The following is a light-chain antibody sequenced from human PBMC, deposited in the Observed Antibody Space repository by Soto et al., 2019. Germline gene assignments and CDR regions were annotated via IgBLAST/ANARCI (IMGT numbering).Light chain of an antibody. CDR3: QQYGSSPKT. CDR1: QSVSRSY. CDR2: GAS. V-gene: IGKV3-20*01. J-gene: IGKJ1*01. Sequence: EIVLTQSPGTLSLSPGERETLSCRASQSVSRSYLAWNQQKPGQAPRLLIYGASSRATGIPDRFSGSGSGTDFTFTIIRLEPEDFAVYYCQQYGSSPKTFGQGTKVE.